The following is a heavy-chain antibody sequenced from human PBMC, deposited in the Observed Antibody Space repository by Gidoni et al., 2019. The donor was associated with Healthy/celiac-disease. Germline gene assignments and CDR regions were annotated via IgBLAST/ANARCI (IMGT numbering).Heavy chain of an antibody. V-gene: IGHV3-21*01. J-gene: IGHJ4*02. CDR1: GFTFSSYS. D-gene: IGHD4-17*01. CDR3: ARFTVTTVDY. Sequence: EVQLVESGGGLVKPGGSLRLSCAASGFTFSSYSMNGVRQAPGKGLEWVSSISSSSSYIYYADSVKGRFTISRDNAKNSLYLQMNSLRAEDTAVYYCARFTVTTVDYWGQGTLVTVSS. CDR2: ISSSSSYI.